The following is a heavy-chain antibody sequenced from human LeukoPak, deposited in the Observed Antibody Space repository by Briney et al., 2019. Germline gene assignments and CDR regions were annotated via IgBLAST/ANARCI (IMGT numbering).Heavy chain of an antibody. D-gene: IGHD4-17*01. J-gene: IGHJ4*02. V-gene: IGHV7-4-1*01. CDR2: INTNTGNP. CDR3: ARVPGDTDGDYLDY. CDR1: GYTFTTYA. Sequence: ASVKVSCKASGYTFTTYAMNWVRQAPGQGLEWMGWINTNTGNPTYAQGSTGRFVFSLDTSVSTAYLQIRSLKAEDTAVYYCARVPGDTDGDYLDYWGQGTLVTVSS.